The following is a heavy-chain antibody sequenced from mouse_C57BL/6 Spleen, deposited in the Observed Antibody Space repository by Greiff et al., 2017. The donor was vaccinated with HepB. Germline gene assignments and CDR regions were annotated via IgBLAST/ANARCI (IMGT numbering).Heavy chain of an antibody. J-gene: IGHJ2*01. CDR1: GYSFTDYN. V-gene: IGHV1-39*01. D-gene: IGHD2-4*01. Sequence: VQLQQSGPELVKPGASVKISCKASGYSFTDYNMNWVKQSNGKSLEWIGVINPNYGTTSYNQKFKGKATLTVDQSSSTAYMQLNSLTSEDSAVYNGASGYDYDKGYFDYWGQGTTLTVSS. CDR3: ASGYDYDKGYFDY. CDR2: INPNYGTT.